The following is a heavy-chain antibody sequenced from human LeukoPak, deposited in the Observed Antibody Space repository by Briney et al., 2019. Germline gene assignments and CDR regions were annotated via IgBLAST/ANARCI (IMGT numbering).Heavy chain of an antibody. V-gene: IGHV3-23*01. CDR2: ISGSDDST. Sequence: GGSLRLSCAASGFTFSSYAMTWVRQVPGKGLEWVSVISGSDDSTYYADSVKGRFTMSRDNSKNTLSLQMNSLRADDTAAYYCAKAGGGGSYRLHYWGQGTLVTVSS. J-gene: IGHJ4*02. CDR1: GFTFSSYA. D-gene: IGHD1-26*01. CDR3: AKAGGGGSYRLHY.